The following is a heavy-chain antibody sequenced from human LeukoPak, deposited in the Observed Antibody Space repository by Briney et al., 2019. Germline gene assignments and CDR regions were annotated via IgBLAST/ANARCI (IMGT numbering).Heavy chain of an antibody. CDR1: GASVTDYY. CDR3: TRGHWGLQS. V-gene: IGHV4-59*02. D-gene: IGHD7-27*01. Sequence: SETLSLTCTVSGASVTDYYWSWIRQSPGKGLEWISYIHHSGNSDCSPSLRSRVTTSLDTSKNQFSLNLISVTAADTAVYYCTRGHWGLQSWSQGTLVTVSS. J-gene: IGHJ5*02. CDR2: IHHSGNS.